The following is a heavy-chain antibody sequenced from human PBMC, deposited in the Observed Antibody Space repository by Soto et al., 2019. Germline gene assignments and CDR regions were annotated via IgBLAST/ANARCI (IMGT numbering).Heavy chain of an antibody. CDR1: GFTVSSNY. J-gene: IGHJ4*02. CDR3: ARDPAPSSSSD. D-gene: IGHD6-6*01. V-gene: IGHV3-66*01. Sequence: EVQLVESGGGLVQPGGSLRLSCAASGFTVSSNYMSWVRQAPGKGLEWVSVIYSGGSTYYADSVKGRFTISRDNSKNTLYLQMNTLRAEDTAVYYCARDPAPSSSSDWGQGTLVTVSS. CDR2: IYSGGST.